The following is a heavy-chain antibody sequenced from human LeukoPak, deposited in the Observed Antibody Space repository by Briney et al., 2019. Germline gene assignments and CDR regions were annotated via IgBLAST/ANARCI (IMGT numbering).Heavy chain of an antibody. Sequence: SETLSLTCTVSGGSISSYYWSWIRQPAGKGLEWIGRSGRTNYNPSLKSRVTMSVDTSKNQFSLKLSSVTAADTAVYYCAGDDPLGSGWYSPGAFDMWGQGTMVTVSS. D-gene: IGHD6-19*01. CDR1: GGSISSYY. CDR3: AGDDPLGSGWYSPGAFDM. J-gene: IGHJ3*02. V-gene: IGHV4-4*07. CDR2: SGRT.